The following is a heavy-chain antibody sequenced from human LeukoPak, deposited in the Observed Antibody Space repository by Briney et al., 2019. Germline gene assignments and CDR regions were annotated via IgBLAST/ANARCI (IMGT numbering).Heavy chain of an antibody. Sequence: GGSLRLFCAASGFTVSSNYMSWVRQAPGKGLEWVSVIYEDGSTFYADSVKGRFTISRDISKNTLYLQMNSLRAEDTAVYYCARDHRIGGSWGQGTLVTVSS. J-gene: IGHJ4*02. CDR2: IYEDGST. D-gene: IGHD3-16*01. CDR1: GFTVSSNY. V-gene: IGHV3-53*01. CDR3: ARDHRIGGS.